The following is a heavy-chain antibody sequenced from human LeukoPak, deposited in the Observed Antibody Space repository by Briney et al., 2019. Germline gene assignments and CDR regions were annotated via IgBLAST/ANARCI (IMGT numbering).Heavy chain of an antibody. CDR2: INPSGGST. D-gene: IGHD5-24*01. CDR3: ARELEMATITGGLDAFDI. V-gene: IGHV1-46*01. J-gene: IGHJ3*02. Sequence: ASVKVSCKTSGYTFTGYLIHWVRQAPGQGLEWMGRINPSGGSTNYAQKFQGRVTMTRDTSTSTVYMELSSLRSEDTAVYYCARELEMATITGGLDAFDIWGQGTMVTVSS. CDR1: GYTFTGYL.